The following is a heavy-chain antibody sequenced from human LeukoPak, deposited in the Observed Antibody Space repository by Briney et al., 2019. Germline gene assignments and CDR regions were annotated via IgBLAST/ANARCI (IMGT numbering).Heavy chain of an antibody. CDR2: IYYSGST. V-gene: IGHV4-30-4*01. D-gene: IGHD2-2*01. J-gene: IGHJ5*02. CDR1: GGSISSGDYY. Sequence: SETLSLTCTVSGGSISSGDYYWSWIRQPPGKGLEWIGYIYYSGSTYYNPSLKSRVTISVDTSKNQFSLKLSSVTAADTAVYYCARRVVRGTNWFDPWAREPWSPSPQ. CDR3: ARRVVRGTNWFDP.